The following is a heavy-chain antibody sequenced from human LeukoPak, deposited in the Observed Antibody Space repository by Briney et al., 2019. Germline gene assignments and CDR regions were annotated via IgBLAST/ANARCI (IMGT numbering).Heavy chain of an antibody. CDR1: GFIFRSYA. Sequence: GGSLRLSCAASGFIFRSYAMSWVRQAPGKGLEWVSYISSSGSTIYYADSVKGRFTISRDNAKNSLYLQMNSLRAEDTAVYYCARAYSSSWYYFDYWGQGTLVTVSS. V-gene: IGHV3-48*03. D-gene: IGHD6-13*01. CDR2: ISSSGSTI. J-gene: IGHJ4*02. CDR3: ARAYSSSWYYFDY.